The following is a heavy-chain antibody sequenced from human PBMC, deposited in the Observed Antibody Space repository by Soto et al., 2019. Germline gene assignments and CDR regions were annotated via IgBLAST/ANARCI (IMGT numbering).Heavy chain of an antibody. Sequence: GGSLRLSCAASGFTFSSYGMHWVRQAPGKGLEWVAVIWYDGSNKYYADSVKGRFTISRDNFKNTLYLQMNSLRAEDTAVYYCARGDFMTTVTTVHFDYWGQGTLVTVSS. CDR1: GFTFSSYG. CDR3: ARGDFMTTVTTVHFDY. D-gene: IGHD4-17*01. CDR2: IWYDGSNK. V-gene: IGHV3-33*01. J-gene: IGHJ4*02.